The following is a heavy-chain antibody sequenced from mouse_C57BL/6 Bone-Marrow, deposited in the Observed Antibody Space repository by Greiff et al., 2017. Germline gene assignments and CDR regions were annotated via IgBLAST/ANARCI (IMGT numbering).Heavy chain of an antibody. CDR1: GYTFTSYW. Sequence: QVQLKQPGAELVKPGASVKLSCKASGYTFTSYWMHWVKQRPGRGLEWIGRIDTNSGGTKYNEKFKSKATLTVDKPSSTAYMQRSSLTSEDSAVYYCARRLFITTVSYWYFDVWGTGTTVTVSS. D-gene: IGHD1-1*01. J-gene: IGHJ1*03. CDR2: IDTNSGGT. V-gene: IGHV1-72*01. CDR3: ARRLFITTVSYWYFDV.